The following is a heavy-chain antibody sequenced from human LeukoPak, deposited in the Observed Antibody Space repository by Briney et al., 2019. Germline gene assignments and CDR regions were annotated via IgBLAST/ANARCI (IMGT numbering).Heavy chain of an antibody. Sequence: GSLRLSCAASGFTFSSYAMSWVRQAPGKGLEWVSAISGSGGSTYYADSVKGRFTISRDNSKNTLYLQMNSLRAEDTAVYYCAKPTGQRELLNGWGQGTLVTVSS. CDR2: ISGSGGST. CDR3: AKPTGQRELLNG. J-gene: IGHJ4*02. V-gene: IGHV3-23*01. D-gene: IGHD1-26*01. CDR1: GFTFSSYA.